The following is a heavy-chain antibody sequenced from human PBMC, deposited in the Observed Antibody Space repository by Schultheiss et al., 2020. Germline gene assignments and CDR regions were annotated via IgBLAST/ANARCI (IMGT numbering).Heavy chain of an antibody. CDR2: INHSGST. V-gene: IGHV4-34*01. J-gene: IGHJ4*02. Sequence: GSLRLSCAASGFTFSSYAMSWVRQPPGKGLEWIGEINHSGSTNYNPSLKSRVTISVDTSKNQFSLNLRSVTAADTAVYYCARDPRISSSWYKIDWGQGTLVTVSS. CDR3: ARDPRISSSWYKID. CDR1: GFTFSSYA. D-gene: IGHD6-13*01.